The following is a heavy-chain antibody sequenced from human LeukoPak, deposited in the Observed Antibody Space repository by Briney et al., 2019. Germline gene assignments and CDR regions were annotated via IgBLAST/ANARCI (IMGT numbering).Heavy chain of an antibody. CDR2: INHSGST. J-gene: IGHJ5*02. CDR1: GGSFSGYY. D-gene: IGHD3-9*01. V-gene: IGHV4-34*01. CDR3: ARVFHFDWLLLYNWFDP. Sequence: SETLPLTCAVYGGSFSGYYWSWIRQPPGKGLEWIGEINHSGSTNYNPSLKSRVTISVDTSKNQFSLKLSSVTAADTAVYYCARVFHFDWLLLYNWFDPWGQGTLVTVSS.